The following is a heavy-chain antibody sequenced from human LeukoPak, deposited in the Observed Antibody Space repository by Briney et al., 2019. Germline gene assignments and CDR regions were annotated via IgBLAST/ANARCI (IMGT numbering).Heavy chain of an antibody. Sequence: PGGSLRLSCAASGFTLSSYLMTWVRQAPGKGREWVANIKQDGSEKYYVDSVKGRFTISRDNANNSLYLQMNSLRAEDTAVYYCARATDYVDIYDAFDIWGQGTMVTVSS. CDR2: IKQDGSEK. J-gene: IGHJ3*02. CDR1: GFTLSSYL. D-gene: IGHD4-17*01. CDR3: ARATDYVDIYDAFDI. V-gene: IGHV3-7*01.